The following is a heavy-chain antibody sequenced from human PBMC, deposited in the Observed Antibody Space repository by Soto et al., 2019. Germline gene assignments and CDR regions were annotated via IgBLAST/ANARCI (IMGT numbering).Heavy chain of an antibody. Sequence: SETMSLTYTVSCGSISEYYWSWILQPPGKGLEWIGYMYNTGSTVYNPSFKSRVTISVDTSKNQFSLKLNSVTAADTAVYYCARDLWGYCGTDCYPLDVWGQGTTVTVSS. CDR2: MYNTGST. D-gene: IGHD2-21*02. CDR3: ARDLWGYCGTDCYPLDV. CDR1: CGSISEYY. V-gene: IGHV4-59*01. J-gene: IGHJ6*02.